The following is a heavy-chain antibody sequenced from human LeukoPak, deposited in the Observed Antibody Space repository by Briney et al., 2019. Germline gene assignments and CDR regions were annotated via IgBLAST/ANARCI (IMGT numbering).Heavy chain of an antibody. CDR2: IYTSGST. J-gene: IGHJ3*02. CDR1: GGSISSGSYY. D-gene: IGHD3-22*01. V-gene: IGHV4-61*02. Sequence: SQTLSLTCTVSGGSISSGSYYWSWIRQPAGKGLEWIGRIYTSGSTNYNPSLKSRVAISVDTSKNQFSLKLSSVTAADTAVYYCARGTMTDAFDIWGQGTMVTVSS. CDR3: ARGTMTDAFDI.